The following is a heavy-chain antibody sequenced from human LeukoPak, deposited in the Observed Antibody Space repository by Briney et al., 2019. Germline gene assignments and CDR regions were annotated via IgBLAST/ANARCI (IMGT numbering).Heavy chain of an antibody. J-gene: IGHJ1*01. D-gene: IGHD6-13*01. CDR1: GFSFSSYA. Sequence: GGSLRLSCAASGFSFSSYAMHWVRQAPGKGLEWVAVISYDVINKYYADSVKGRFTISRDNGKNSAYLQMNSLRVEDTAVYYCATYSRNNGREFHYWGQGTLVSVSP. CDR2: ISYDVINK. CDR3: ATYSRNNGREFHY. V-gene: IGHV3-30-3*01.